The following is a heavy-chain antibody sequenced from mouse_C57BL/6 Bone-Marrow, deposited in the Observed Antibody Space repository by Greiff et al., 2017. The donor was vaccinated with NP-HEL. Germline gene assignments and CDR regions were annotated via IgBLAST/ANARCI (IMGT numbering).Heavy chain of an antibody. CDR3: ARDFITTVAHYFDD. Sequence: QVQLQQPGAELVRPGSSVKLSCKASGYTFTSYWMHWVKQRPIQGLEWIGNIDPSDSETHYNQKFKDKATLTVDKSSSTAYMQLSSLTSEDSAVYYCARDFITTVAHYFDDWGQGTTLTVSS. V-gene: IGHV1-52*01. CDR1: GYTFTSYW. CDR2: IDPSDSET. D-gene: IGHD1-1*01. J-gene: IGHJ2*01.